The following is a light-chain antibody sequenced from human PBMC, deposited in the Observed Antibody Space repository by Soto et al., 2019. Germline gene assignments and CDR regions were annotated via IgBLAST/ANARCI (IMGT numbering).Light chain of an antibody. CDR2: ETD. CDR1: SSNIENNY. J-gene: IGLJ2*01. CDR3: GTWDSSLTALV. Sequence: QSVLTQPPSVSAAPGQMVTISCSGSSSNIENNYVAWYQQVPGTAPKLLIYETDKRPSGIPDRFSGSRSGTSATLGITGLQTGDEADYYCGTWDSSLTALVFGGGTKLTVL. V-gene: IGLV1-51*02.